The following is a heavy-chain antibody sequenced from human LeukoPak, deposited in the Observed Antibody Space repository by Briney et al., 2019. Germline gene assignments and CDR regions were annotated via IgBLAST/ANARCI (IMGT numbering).Heavy chain of an antibody. CDR1: GFTFSSYG. V-gene: IGHV3-30*18. CDR3: AKDAYSSGWYGYFDY. Sequence: GTSPRLSCAASGFTFSSYGMHWVRQAPGKGLEWVALISCDGSNKYFADSVKGRFTISRDNSKNTLYLQMNSLRAEDTAVYYCAKDAYSSGWYGYFDYWGQGTLVTVSS. J-gene: IGHJ4*02. D-gene: IGHD6-19*01. CDR2: ISCDGSNK.